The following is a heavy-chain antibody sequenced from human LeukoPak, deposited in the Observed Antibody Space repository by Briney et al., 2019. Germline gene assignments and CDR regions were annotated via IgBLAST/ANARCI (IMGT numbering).Heavy chain of an antibody. CDR1: GFTFSNFA. D-gene: IGHD3-16*01. CDR2: ISYDGDNE. CDR3: ARVRGGRSWYYYGMDV. V-gene: IGHV3-30-3*01. J-gene: IGHJ6*02. Sequence: GGSLRLSCAASGFTFSNFAMHWVRQAPGKGLEWVAVISYDGDNEYYADSVKGQLTISRDNSKDRLYLQMNSLRPEDTAMYYCARVRGGRSWYYYGMDVWGRGTTVTVSS.